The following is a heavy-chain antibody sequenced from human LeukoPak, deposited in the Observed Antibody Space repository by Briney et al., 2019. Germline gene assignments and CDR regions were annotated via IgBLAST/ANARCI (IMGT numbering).Heavy chain of an antibody. D-gene: IGHD5-12*01. CDR2: TYYSGNT. J-gene: IGHJ4*02. CDR3: ARFLHSGSRSFDY. CDR1: GGSMSSYY. V-gene: IGHV4-59*01. Sequence: SETLSLTCTVSGGSMSSYYWSWIRQPPGKGLEWIGYTYYSGNTNCNPSLKSRVTISVDTSKNQFSLKVSSVAAADTAVYYCARFLHSGSRSFDYWGQGTLVTVSS.